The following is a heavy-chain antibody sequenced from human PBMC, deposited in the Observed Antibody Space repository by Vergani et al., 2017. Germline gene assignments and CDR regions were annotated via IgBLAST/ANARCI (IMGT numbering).Heavy chain of an antibody. CDR3: ARFPLIRVVPPRSGAFDI. CDR1: GGSISSGGYS. CDR2: IYYSGST. D-gene: IGHD2-15*01. V-gene: IGHV4-30-2*03. J-gene: IGHJ3*02. Sequence: QLQLQESGSGLVKPSQTLSLTCAVSGGSISSGGYSWSWIRQPPGKGLEWIGSIYYSGSTYYNPSLKSRVTISVDTSKNQFSLKLSSVTAADTAVYYCARFPLIRVVPPRSGAFDIWGQGTMVTVSS.